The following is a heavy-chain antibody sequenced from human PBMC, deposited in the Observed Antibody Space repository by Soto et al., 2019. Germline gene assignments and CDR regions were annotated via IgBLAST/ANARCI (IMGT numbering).Heavy chain of an antibody. CDR1: GDSINSVDHY. J-gene: IGHJ5*02. Sequence: LSLTCTVSGDSINSVDHYWSWIRQPPGKGLEWMGYIYHSGSTHYNPSLNSRLTISIDTSTNRFSLNLTSVTAADTAVYFCARLRWETENNWFDPWGQGALVTVSS. D-gene: IGHD1-26*01. CDR2: IYHSGST. CDR3: ARLRWETENNWFDP. V-gene: IGHV4-30-4*01.